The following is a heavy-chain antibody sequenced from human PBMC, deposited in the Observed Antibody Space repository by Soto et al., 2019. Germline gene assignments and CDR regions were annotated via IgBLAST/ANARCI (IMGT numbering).Heavy chain of an antibody. D-gene: IGHD2-21*02. CDR3: ARNRGDFFAYFDY. V-gene: IGHV1-3*01. CDR2: IFPGNGNT. Sequence: ASVKVSCKASGYTLSNFAVHWVRQAPGQSLVGMGWIFPGNGNTKYSQNVQGRVTISADTSASTAYMELSSLRSEDTAVYYCARNRGDFFAYFDYWGQGTLVTVSS. CDR1: GYTLSNFA. J-gene: IGHJ4*02.